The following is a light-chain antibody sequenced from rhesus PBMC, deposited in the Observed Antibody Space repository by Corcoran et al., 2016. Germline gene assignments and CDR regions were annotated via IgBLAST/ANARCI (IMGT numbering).Light chain of an antibody. CDR3: RQYYSLPWT. CDR2: EAS. V-gene: IGKV1-25*01. J-gene: IGKJ1*01. Sequence: DIQMTQSPSSLSASVGDRVTSTCRASQGITKDLAWSQPKPGETPTLLIHEASPLQSGIPSRFSGRGSGTGFTLTINNLHSGDFATFNCRQYYSLPWTFGLGTKLDIQ. CDR1: QGITKD.